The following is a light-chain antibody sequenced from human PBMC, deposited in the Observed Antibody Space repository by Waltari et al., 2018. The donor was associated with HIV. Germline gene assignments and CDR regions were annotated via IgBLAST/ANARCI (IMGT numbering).Light chain of an antibody. J-gene: IGLJ3*02. V-gene: IGLV5-45*03. CDR2: YKSDSDK. Sequence: QAVLTQSSSLSASPGASASLPCTLRSGLNVGTSRISWYQQKPGSPPQYLLRYKSDSDKQQGSGVPSRFSGSKDASANAGILLISGLQSEDEADYYCMIWHSSAWVFGGGTKLTVL. CDR1: SGLNVGTSR. CDR3: MIWHSSAWV.